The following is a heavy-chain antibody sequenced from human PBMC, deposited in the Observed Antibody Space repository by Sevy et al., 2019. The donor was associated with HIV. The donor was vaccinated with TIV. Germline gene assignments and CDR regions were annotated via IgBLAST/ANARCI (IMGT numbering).Heavy chain of an antibody. CDR1: GFTVSGNY. Sequence: GGSLRLSCEASGFTVSGNYMAWVRLAPGKGLEWVSLIDSGGSTYYADSVKGRFTISRDNAKNTLYLQMNPLRAEDTAVYFCARDRYYDASGYDYYDYGMDFWGQGTTVTVSS. CDR2: IDSGGST. D-gene: IGHD3-22*01. V-gene: IGHV3-66*01. CDR3: ARDRYYDASGYDYYDYGMDF. J-gene: IGHJ6*02.